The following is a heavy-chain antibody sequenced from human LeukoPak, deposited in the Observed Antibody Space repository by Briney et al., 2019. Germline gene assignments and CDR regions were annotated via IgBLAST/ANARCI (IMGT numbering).Heavy chain of an antibody. Sequence: PSETLSLTCTVSGGSISSSSYYWGWIRQPPGKGLEWIGSIYYSGSTYYNPSLKSRVTISVDMSKNQFSLKLSSVTAADTAVYYCARGPTSSSWYDLEIYYFDYWGQGTLVTVSS. J-gene: IGHJ4*02. CDR3: ARGPTSSSWYDLEIYYFDY. V-gene: IGHV4-39*01. D-gene: IGHD6-13*01. CDR2: IYYSGST. CDR1: GGSISSSSYY.